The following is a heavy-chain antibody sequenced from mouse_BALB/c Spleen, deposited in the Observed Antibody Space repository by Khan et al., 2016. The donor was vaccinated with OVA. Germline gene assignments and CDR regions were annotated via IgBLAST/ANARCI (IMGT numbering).Heavy chain of an antibody. J-gene: IGHJ2*01. CDR2: ISGDSNTI. Sequence: EVELVESGGGLVQPGGSRKLSSAASGFTFSSYGMHWVRQAPEKGLEWVAYISGDSNTIYYADTVKGRFTISRDNPKNTLFLRMTSLMSEDTAMYYCVTSYFYGYYFDYWGPGTTLTVSS. D-gene: IGHD1-1*01. CDR1: GFTFSSYG. V-gene: IGHV5-17*02. CDR3: VTSYFYGYYFDY.